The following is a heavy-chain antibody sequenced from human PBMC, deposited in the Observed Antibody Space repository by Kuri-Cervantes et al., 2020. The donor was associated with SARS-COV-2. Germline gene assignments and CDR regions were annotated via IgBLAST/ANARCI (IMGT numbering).Heavy chain of an antibody. J-gene: IGHJ4*02. D-gene: IGHD6-19*01. CDR3: ARDDGIAVAGTSFLFDY. CDR1: GFTFSSYW. Sequence: GGSLRLSCAASGFTFSSYWMSWVRQAPGKGLEWVANIKQDGSEKYYVDSVKGRFTISRDNAKNSLYLQMNSLRAEDTAVYYCARDDGIAVAGTSFLFDYWGQGTLVTVSS. CDR2: IKQDGSEK. V-gene: IGHV3-7*01.